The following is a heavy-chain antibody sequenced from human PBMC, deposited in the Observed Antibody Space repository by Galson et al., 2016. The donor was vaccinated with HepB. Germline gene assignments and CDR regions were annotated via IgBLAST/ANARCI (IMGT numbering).Heavy chain of an antibody. CDR2: IAFEGSNK. CDR3: AKDLKRSSGSYYYYAMGV. Sequence: SLRLSCAASGFIFSSYGMHCVRQAPGKGLEWVAAIAFEGSNKDYADSVKGRFSISRDNTKNTLYLQMNILRVQDTAVYYCAKDLKRSSGSYYYYAMGVWGRGTTVTVSS. CDR1: GFIFSSYG. V-gene: IGHV3-30*18. D-gene: IGHD1-26*01. J-gene: IGHJ6*02.